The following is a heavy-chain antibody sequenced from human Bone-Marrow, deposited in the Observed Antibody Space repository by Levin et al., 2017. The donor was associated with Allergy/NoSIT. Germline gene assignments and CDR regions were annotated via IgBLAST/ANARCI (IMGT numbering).Heavy chain of an antibody. CDR3: ARELVPAAGVYYYAMDV. V-gene: IGHV4-59*01. J-gene: IGHJ6*02. Sequence: SETLSLTCTVSGGSISNYYWSWIRQPPGKGLEWIGYISYSGSANYNPSLKSRLTISVDTSKNQFSLKLSSVTAADTAVYYCARELVPAAGVYYYAMDVWGQGTTVTVSS. CDR2: ISYSGSA. D-gene: IGHD2-2*01. CDR1: GGSISNYY.